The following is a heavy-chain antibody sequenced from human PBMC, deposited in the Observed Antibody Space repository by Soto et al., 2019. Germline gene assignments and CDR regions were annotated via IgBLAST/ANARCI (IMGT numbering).Heavy chain of an antibody. CDR2: IKFDGSVK. D-gene: IGHD2-2*01. Sequence: PGGSLRLSCEASGFTFSDYWMSWVRQAPGKGPEWVANIKFDGSVKQYVDSARGRFSISRDNSRNSLFLQMNSLRAGDTAIYYCVKDGGYCSSSTCYSPRNHYFDSWGQGTLVTSPQ. CDR1: GFTFSDYW. CDR3: VKDGGYCSSSTCYSPRNHYFDS. J-gene: IGHJ4*02. V-gene: IGHV3-7*03.